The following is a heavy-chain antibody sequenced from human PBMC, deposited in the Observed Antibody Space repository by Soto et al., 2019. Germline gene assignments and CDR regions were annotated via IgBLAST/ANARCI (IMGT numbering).Heavy chain of an antibody. CDR2: MYHTGIT. Sequence: QVQLQESGPGLVKPSGTLSLTCAVSRGSISSSNWWSWVRQSPGKGLEWIGAMYHTGITNYSPSLKSRVTMSVDKAKNQFPLKLSSVTAADTAVYYCARESYNESNVGYFDLWGRGTLVSVSS. CDR3: ARESYNESNVGYFDL. J-gene: IGHJ2*01. V-gene: IGHV4-4*02. D-gene: IGHD1-1*01. CDR1: RGSISSSNW.